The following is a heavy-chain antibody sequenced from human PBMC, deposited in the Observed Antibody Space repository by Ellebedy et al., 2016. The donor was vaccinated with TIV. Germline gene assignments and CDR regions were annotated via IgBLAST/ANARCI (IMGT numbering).Heavy chain of an antibody. D-gene: IGHD1-26*01. CDR3: ARGIPQAWELLAT. Sequence: SETLSLXCAVYGGSFSGYFWTWIRQSPGKGLEWIGEVTHSGGTNYNPSLQSRVIISLDTSKGQFSLQLSSVTAADTAVYYCARGIPQAWELLATWGQGTLVTVSS. V-gene: IGHV4-34*01. J-gene: IGHJ5*02. CDR1: GGSFSGYF. CDR2: VTHSGGT.